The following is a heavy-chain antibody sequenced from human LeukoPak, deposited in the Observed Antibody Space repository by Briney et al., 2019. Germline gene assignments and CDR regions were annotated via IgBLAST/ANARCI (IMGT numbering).Heavy chain of an antibody. CDR3: ADEIRPNDY. Sequence: GGSLRLSCATSGFSFSSHAMTWVRQAPGKGLEWLSAISISGDDTYYADSVKGRFTISRDNSKNTLYLQMNSLSADDTAMYYCADEIRPNDYWGQGTLVTVSS. J-gene: IGHJ4*02. CDR1: GFSFSSHA. D-gene: IGHD4-17*01. V-gene: IGHV3-23*01. CDR2: ISISGDDT.